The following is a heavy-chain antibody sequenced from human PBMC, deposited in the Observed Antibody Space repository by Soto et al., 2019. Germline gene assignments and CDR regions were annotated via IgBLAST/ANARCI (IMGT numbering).Heavy chain of an antibody. CDR1: GFTFDDYG. CDR2: INWNGGST. J-gene: IGHJ5*02. V-gene: IGHV3-20*01. Sequence: EVQLVESGGGVVRPGGSLRLSCAASGFTFDDYGMSWVRQAPGNGLEWVSGINWNGGSTGYADSVKGRFTISRDNAKNSLYLQMNSLRAEDTALYHGARYGAPVTIFGVEPRNWFDPWGQVSLVTVSS. CDR3: ARYGAPVTIFGVEPRNWFDP. D-gene: IGHD3-3*01.